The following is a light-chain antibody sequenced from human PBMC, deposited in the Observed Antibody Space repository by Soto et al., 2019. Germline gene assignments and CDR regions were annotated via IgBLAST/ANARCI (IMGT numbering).Light chain of an antibody. CDR1: QSVSRNY. J-gene: IGKJ1*01. CDR2: DVS. CDR3: QQYGSSPT. Sequence: DIVLTQSPGTLSLSPGERATLSCRSSQSVSRNYLAWYQQKPDQAPRLVIHDVSGRATGIPDRFSGSGSGTDFTLTISRLEPEDFAVYYCQQYGSSPTFGQGTKVEIK. V-gene: IGKV3-20*01.